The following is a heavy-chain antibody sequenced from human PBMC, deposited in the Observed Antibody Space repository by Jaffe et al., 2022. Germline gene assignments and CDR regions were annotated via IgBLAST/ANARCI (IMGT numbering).Heavy chain of an antibody. Sequence: QVQLVESGGGVVQPGGSLRLSCAASGFTFSSYGMHWVRQAPGKGLEWVAFIRYDGSNKYYADSVKGRFTISRDNSKNTLYLQMNSLRAEDTAVYYCAKDRGGSYYPDYFDYWGQGTLVTVSS. CDR2: IRYDGSNK. J-gene: IGHJ4*02. CDR3: AKDRGGSYYPDYFDY. D-gene: IGHD1-26*01. V-gene: IGHV3-30*02. CDR1: GFTFSSYG.